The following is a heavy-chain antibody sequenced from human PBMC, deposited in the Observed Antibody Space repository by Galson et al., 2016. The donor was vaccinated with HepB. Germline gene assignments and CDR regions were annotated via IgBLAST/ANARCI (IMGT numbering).Heavy chain of an antibody. J-gene: IGHJ4*02. CDR2: ISFDESNK. Sequence: SLRLSCAASGFTFSSYTLHWVRQAPGKGLEWVAVISFDESNKYYVDSVKGRFTISRDNSKNTLYLQMNSLRAEDTAMYYCARVRGRRGPGDRDYWGQGTLVTVSS. D-gene: IGHD2-21*02. V-gene: IGHV3-30*04. CDR3: ARVRGRRGPGDRDY. CDR1: GFTFSSYT.